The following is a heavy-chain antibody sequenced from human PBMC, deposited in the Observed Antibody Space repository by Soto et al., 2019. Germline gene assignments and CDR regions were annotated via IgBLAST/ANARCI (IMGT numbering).Heavy chain of an antibody. J-gene: IGHJ6*02. V-gene: IGHV4-31*03. Sequence: SETLSLTCTVSGGSISSGGYYWSWIRQHPGKGLEWIGYIYYSGSTYYNPSLKSRVTISVDTSKNQFSLKLSSVTAADTAVYYCARMGSSGYYPYYYYYGMDVWGQGTTVTVSS. CDR1: GGSISSGGYY. D-gene: IGHD3-22*01. CDR2: IYYSGST. CDR3: ARMGSSGYYPYYYYYGMDV.